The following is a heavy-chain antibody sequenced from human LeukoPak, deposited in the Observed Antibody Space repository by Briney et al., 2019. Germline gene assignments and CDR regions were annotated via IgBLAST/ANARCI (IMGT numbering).Heavy chain of an antibody. CDR3: ARDLTGAHDY. Sequence: ASVKVSCKASGYTFTGCFIYWVRQAPGQGLEWMGWNNPNSGGANYAQKFQGRVSMTRDTSISTAYMELNSLTSDDTAVYYCARDLTGAHDYWGQGTLVTVSS. V-gene: IGHV1-2*02. CDR1: GYTFTGCF. CDR2: NNPNSGGA. D-gene: IGHD3-10*01. J-gene: IGHJ4*02.